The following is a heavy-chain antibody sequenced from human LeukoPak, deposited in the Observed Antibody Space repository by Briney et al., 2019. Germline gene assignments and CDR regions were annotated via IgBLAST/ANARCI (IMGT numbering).Heavy chain of an antibody. CDR1: GGSISSYF. V-gene: IGHV4-59*01. Sequence: SSETLSLTCTVSGGSISSYFWSWIRQPPGKGLEWIGYIYYSGSTNYNPSLKSRVAISVDTSKNQFSLKLSSVTAADTAVYYCARDLGVFGELTYYFDYWGQGTLVTVSS. CDR2: IYYSGST. J-gene: IGHJ4*02. CDR3: ARDLGVFGELTYYFDY. D-gene: IGHD3-10*01.